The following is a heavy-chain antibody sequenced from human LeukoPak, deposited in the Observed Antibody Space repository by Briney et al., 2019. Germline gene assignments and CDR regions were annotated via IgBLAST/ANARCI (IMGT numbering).Heavy chain of an antibody. CDR2: ISSSGSTI. V-gene: IGHV3-48*03. J-gene: IGHJ4*02. D-gene: IGHD5-18*01. CDR1: GFTFSSYE. Sequence: GGSLRLSCAASGFTFSSYEMNWVRQAPGKGLEWVSYISSSGSTIYYADSVKGRFTISRDNAKTSLYLQMNSLRAEDTAVYYCARDLSGVTGYTYGRGIDYWGQGTLVTVSS. CDR3: ARDLSGVTGYTYGRGIDY.